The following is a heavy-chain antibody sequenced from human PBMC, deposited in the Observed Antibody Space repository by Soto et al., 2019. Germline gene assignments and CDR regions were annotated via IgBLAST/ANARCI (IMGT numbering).Heavy chain of an antibody. V-gene: IGHV3-23*01. CDR1: LSTFSTSA. D-gene: IGHD3-10*01. CDR2: IRGSGSNS. Sequence: PGGSLSLSFAASLSTFSTSAISWVRQAPGKGLEWVSVIRGSGSNSLYEDFVKGGFAVSRDDSKNMLYLQMNSLRAEDTAVYYCAKDALGHLKHDGDVSDPWGQGTLVTSPQ. J-gene: IGHJ5*02. CDR3: AKDALGHLKHDGDVSDP.